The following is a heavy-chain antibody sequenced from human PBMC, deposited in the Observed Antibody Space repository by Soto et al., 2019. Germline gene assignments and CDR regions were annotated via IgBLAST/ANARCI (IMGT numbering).Heavy chain of an antibody. V-gene: IGHV3-7*01. J-gene: IGHJ3*02. Sequence: EVQLVESGGGLVQPGGSLRLSCAASGFTFNSYWMNWVRQAPGKGLELVANIKQDGSGKYYVDSVKGRFTISRDNAKHSLFLQMNSLRAEDTAGYYCARDRSSLDAFDIWGQGTMVTVSS. CDR1: GFTFNSYW. CDR3: ARDRSSLDAFDI. CDR2: IKQDGSGK. D-gene: IGHD6-13*01.